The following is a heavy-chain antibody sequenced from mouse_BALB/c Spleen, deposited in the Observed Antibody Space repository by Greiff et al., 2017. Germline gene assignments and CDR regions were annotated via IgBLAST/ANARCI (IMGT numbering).Heavy chain of an antibody. CDR2: ISSGGST. CDR3: AREEYGNYGDY. J-gene: IGHJ2*01. CDR1: GFTFSSYA. V-gene: IGHV5-6-5*01. D-gene: IGHD2-10*02. Sequence: EVQGVESGGGLVKPGGSLKLSCAASGFTFSSYAMSWVRQTPEKRLEWVASISSGGSTYYPDSVKGRFTISRDNARNILYLQMSSLRSEDTAMYYCAREEYGNYGDYWGQGTTLTVSS.